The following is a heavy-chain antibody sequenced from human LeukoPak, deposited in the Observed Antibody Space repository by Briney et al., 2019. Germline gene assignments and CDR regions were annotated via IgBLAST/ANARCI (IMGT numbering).Heavy chain of an antibody. Sequence: WFRQAPGKGLEWVGSIYYSGRTYYNPSLKSRVTISVDTSKNQFSLKLSSVTAADTGVYYCATPLRSDTAMVMPEHWGQGTLVIVSS. CDR2: IYYSGRT. D-gene: IGHD5-18*01. V-gene: IGHV4-39*01. CDR3: ATPLRSDTAMVMPEH. J-gene: IGHJ1*01.